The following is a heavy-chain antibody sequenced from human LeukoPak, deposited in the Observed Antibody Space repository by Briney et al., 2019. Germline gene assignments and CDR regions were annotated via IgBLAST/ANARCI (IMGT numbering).Heavy chain of an antibody. CDR2: IKQDGSEK. J-gene: IGHJ6*02. V-gene: IGHV3-7*03. D-gene: IGHD2-2*02. CDR3: SRGPLYEVPYYQHYYGLDV. Sequence: GGSLRLSCEVSGFTFTYYWMSWVRQAPGKGLEWVANIKQDGSEKFYVDSVKGRFTISRDNAKNSLFRQLNSLRVEDTAVYYCSRGPLYEVPYYQHYYGLDVWGQGTTVAVSS. CDR1: GFTFTYYW.